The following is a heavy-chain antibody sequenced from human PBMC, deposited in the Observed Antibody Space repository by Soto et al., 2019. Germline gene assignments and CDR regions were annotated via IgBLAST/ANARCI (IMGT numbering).Heavy chain of an antibody. J-gene: IGHJ3*01. Sequence: GGSLRLSCTATGFPCRSYSMNWVRQAPGKGLEWVSYVGSRNSETSYADSVKGRFTISRDNAKNSLYLQMDSLRDEDTAAYYCARIRITMVVVAQRALDVWGQGIMVTV. CDR3: ARIRITMVVVAQRALDV. V-gene: IGHV3-48*02. CDR1: GFPCRSYS. D-gene: IGHD3-22*01. CDR2: VGSRNSET.